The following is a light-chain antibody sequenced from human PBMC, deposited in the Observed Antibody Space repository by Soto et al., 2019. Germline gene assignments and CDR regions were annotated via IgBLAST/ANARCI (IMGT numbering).Light chain of an antibody. Sequence: EILMTQSPATLSVSPGERATLSCRASQSLSRNLAWYQQKPGQAPPLLIYGASSRASDIPATFRGVGTGTEITLTLTSLQSEDFALAYCQHYKDWPPALTFGPGTKVDL. CDR1: QSLSRN. J-gene: IGKJ3*01. V-gene: IGKV3-15*01. CDR2: GAS. CDR3: QHYKDWPPALT.